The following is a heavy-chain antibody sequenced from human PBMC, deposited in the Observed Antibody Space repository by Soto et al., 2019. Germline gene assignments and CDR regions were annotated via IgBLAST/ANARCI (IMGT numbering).Heavy chain of an antibody. J-gene: IGHJ6*02. CDR3: ARSPNYYYYGFDV. D-gene: IGHD3-10*01. CDR1: GDSVSSGSYY. V-gene: IGHV4-61*01. CDR2: IYYSGST. Sequence: SETLSLTCTVSGDSVSSGSYYWTWIRETPGKGLEWMGYIYYSGSTKYNPSLRSRVTISLDISKNQFSLNLSSVTAADTAVYYCARSPNYYYYGFDVWGQGTAVTVSS.